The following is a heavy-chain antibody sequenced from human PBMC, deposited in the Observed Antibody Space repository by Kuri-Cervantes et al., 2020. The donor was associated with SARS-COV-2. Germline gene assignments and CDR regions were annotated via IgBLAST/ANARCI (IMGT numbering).Heavy chain of an antibody. J-gene: IGHJ4*02. V-gene: IGHV1-45*02. Sequence: SVKVSCKASGYTFTYRYLHWVRQAPGQALEWMGWITPFNGNTNYAQKFQGRVTMTEDTSTDTAYMELSSLRSEDTAVYYCATDVGREWEPMTYWGQGTLVTVSS. CDR3: ATDVGREWEPMTY. CDR1: GYTFTYRY. D-gene: IGHD1-26*01. CDR2: ITPFNGNT.